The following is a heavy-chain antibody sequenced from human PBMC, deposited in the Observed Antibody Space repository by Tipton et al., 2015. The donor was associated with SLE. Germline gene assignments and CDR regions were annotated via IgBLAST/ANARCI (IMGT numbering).Heavy chain of an antibody. J-gene: IGHJ4*02. D-gene: IGHD3-3*01. CDR3: ARSPRGGGYYPYYFDY. CDR1: GGSFSGYY. CDR2: INHSGST. V-gene: IGHV4-34*01. Sequence: TLSLTCAVYGGSFSGYYWSWIRQPPGKGLEWIGEINHSGSTNYTPSLKSRATISIDMSRNQFSLKLSSVTAADTAVYYCARSPRGGGYYPYYFDYWGQGTLVTVSS.